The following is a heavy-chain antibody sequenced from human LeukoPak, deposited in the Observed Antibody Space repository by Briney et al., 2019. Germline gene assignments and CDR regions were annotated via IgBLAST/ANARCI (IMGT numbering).Heavy chain of an antibody. Sequence: ASQTLSLTCTVSGVSISSGGYYWRWIRQHPGKGLEWIGYIYYSGSTYYNPSLKSRVTISVDTSKNQFSLKLSSVTAADTAVYCCARELYGRQSGTNWFDPWGQGTLVTVSS. CDR1: GVSISSGGYY. J-gene: IGHJ5*02. D-gene: IGHD4-17*01. CDR2: IYYSGST. V-gene: IGHV4-31*03. CDR3: ARELYGRQSGTNWFDP.